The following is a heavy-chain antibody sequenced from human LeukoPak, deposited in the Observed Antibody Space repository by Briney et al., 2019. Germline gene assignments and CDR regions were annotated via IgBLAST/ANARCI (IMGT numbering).Heavy chain of an antibody. J-gene: IGHJ4*02. CDR3: ARDSDYGDYFFDY. CDR2: IKQDGSEK. V-gene: IGHV3-7*01. D-gene: IGHD4-17*01. Sequence: GGSLRLSCAASGFTFSSYWMSWVRQAPGKGLEWVANIKQDGSEKYYVDSVKGRFTISRDNAKSSLYLQMNSLRAEDTAVYYCARDSDYGDYFFDYWGQGTLVTVSS. CDR1: GFTFSSYW.